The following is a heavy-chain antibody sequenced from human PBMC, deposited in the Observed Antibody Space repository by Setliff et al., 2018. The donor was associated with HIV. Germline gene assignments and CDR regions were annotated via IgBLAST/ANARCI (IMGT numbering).Heavy chain of an antibody. CDR1: GFIFNDYY. V-gene: IGHV3-11*05. J-gene: IGHJ4*02. Sequence: GSLRLSCAASGFIFNDYYMNWIRQAPGKGLEWVSYMSASSSYIQYADAVKGRFTISRDNAKNTLYLQMNNLRGEDTAIYYCARAVHSGWYYFDYWGQGTLVTVSS. CDR2: MSASSSYI. D-gene: IGHD6-19*01. CDR3: ARAVHSGWYYFDY.